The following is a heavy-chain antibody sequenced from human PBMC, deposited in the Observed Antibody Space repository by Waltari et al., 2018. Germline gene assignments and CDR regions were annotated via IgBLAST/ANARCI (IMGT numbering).Heavy chain of an antibody. J-gene: IGHJ6*02. Sequence: EVQMVESGGGLVEPGGSLRLSCEIFGFISRRYSMSGVRQTPGKGLEWVSSITSSDYIYYSDSVEGRFTISRDNAKQSLYLQMNSLRAEDTAVYYCARDPPIIWNGYPPSMDVWGQGTTVTVSS. CDR3: ARDPPIIWNGYPPSMDV. V-gene: IGHV3-21*02. CDR1: GFISRRYS. CDR2: ITSSDYI. D-gene: IGHD3-3*01.